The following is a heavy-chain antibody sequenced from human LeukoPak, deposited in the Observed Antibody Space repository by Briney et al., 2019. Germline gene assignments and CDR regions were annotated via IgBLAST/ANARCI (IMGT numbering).Heavy chain of an antibody. V-gene: IGHV4-28*03. CDR3: ARGGGTRSRIAARQMLPIFDY. D-gene: IGHD6-6*01. CDR2: IYHSGTT. CDR1: GYSITSSSW. Sequence: SDTLSLTCAVSGYSITSSSWWGWIRQPPGKGLEWIGYIYHSGTTYYNPSLQSRVTMSVDTSKNQFSLKLSSVTAADTTVYYCARGGGTRSRIAARQMLPIFDYWGQGTLVTVSS. J-gene: IGHJ4*02.